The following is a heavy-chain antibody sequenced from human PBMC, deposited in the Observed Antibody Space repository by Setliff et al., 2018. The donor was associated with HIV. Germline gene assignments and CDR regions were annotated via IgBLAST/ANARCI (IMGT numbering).Heavy chain of an antibody. Sequence: SVKVSCKAFGFTFNTSAVQWVRQSRGEPLEWIGWVAVGSGASNYAQKFQERVTISTDISTSTAYMELSSLRSEDTALYYCAAGGGSRFSPNAFDIWGRGTVVTVSS. V-gene: IGHV1-58*01. CDR3: AAGGGSRFSPNAFDI. D-gene: IGHD1-26*01. J-gene: IGHJ3*02. CDR1: GFTFNTSA. CDR2: VAVGSGAS.